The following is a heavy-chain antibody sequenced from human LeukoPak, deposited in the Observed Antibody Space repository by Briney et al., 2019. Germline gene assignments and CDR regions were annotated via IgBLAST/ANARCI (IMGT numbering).Heavy chain of an antibody. CDR2: IYYSGST. J-gene: IGHJ2*01. CDR1: GGSISSYY. V-gene: IGHV4-59*01. Sequence: SETLSLTCTVSGGSISSYYWSWIRQPPGKGLEWIGYIYYSGSTNYNPSLKSRVTISVDTSKNQFSLKLSSVTAADTAMYFCARDVVIVPAGRRYFDLWGRGTLVTVSS. D-gene: IGHD2-2*01. CDR3: ARDVVIVPAGRRYFDL.